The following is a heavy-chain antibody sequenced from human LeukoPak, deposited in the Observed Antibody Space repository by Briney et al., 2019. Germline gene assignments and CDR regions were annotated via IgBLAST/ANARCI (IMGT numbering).Heavy chain of an antibody. D-gene: IGHD2-15*01. J-gene: IGHJ4*02. CDR1: GYTFTSYG. V-gene: IGHV1-69*04. Sequence: SVKVSCKASGYTFTSYGISWVRQAPGQGLEWMGRIIPILGIANYAQKFQGRVTITADKSTSTAYMELSSLRSEDTAVYYCARANCSGGSCYGGGIDYWGQGTLVTVSS. CDR3: ARANCSGGSCYGGGIDY. CDR2: IIPILGIA.